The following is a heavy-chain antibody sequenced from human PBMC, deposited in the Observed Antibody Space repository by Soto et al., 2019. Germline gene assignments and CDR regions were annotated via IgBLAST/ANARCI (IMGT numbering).Heavy chain of an antibody. J-gene: IGHJ4*02. CDR2: IKPDGGEQ. D-gene: IGHD6-6*01. Sequence: EVQLVESGGGLVQPGGSLRLSCEASGFTFGNYWMNWVRQTPGKGLEWVANIKPDGGEQYYVDSVKGRFTISRDNAKDSLYLQMSSLRGDDPAVYSCARGHSNSCDYWGQGTLVTVSS. V-gene: IGHV3-7*04. CDR1: GFTFGNYW. CDR3: ARGHSNSCDY.